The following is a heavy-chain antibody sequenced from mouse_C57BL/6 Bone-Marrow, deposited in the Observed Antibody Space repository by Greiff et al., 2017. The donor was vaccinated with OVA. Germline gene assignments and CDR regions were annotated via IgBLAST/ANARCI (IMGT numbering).Heavy chain of an antibody. CDR1: GFSLTSYA. V-gene: IGHV2-9-1*01. J-gene: IGHJ4*01. CDR2: IWTGGGT. Sequence: VKLQESGPGLVAPSQSLSITCTVSGFSLTSYAISWVRQPPGKGLEWLGVIWTGGGTNYNSALKSRLSISKDNSKSQVFLKMNSLQTDDTARYYCARIYYGILYAMDYWGQGTSVTVSS. D-gene: IGHD2-1*01. CDR3: ARIYYGILYAMDY.